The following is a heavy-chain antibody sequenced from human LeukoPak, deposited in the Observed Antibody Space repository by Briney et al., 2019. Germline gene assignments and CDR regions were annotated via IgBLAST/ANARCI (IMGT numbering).Heavy chain of an antibody. J-gene: IGHJ4*02. CDR1: GYTFTSYA. CDR3: AISPLYYDILTGYYKASPLDY. V-gene: IGHV7-4-1*02. Sequence: AASVKVSCKASGYTFTSYAMNWVRQAPGQGLEWMGWINTNTGNPTYAQGFTGRFDFSLDTSVSTAYLQISSLKAEDTAVYYCAISPLYYDILTGYYKASPLDYWGQGTLVTVSS. CDR2: INTNTGNP. D-gene: IGHD3-9*01.